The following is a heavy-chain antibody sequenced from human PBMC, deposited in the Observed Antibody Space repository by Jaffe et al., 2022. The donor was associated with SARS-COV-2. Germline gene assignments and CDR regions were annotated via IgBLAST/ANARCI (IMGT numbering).Heavy chain of an antibody. CDR1: GFTFHNYA. CDR3: AKDSGEWELGISY. CDR2: ISGNGDGT. V-gene: IGHV3-23*01. J-gene: IGHJ4*02. Sequence: EVQLLESGGGLVQPGGSLRLSCAASGFTFHNYAMSWVRQAPGKGLEWVSVISGNGDGTHYADSVKGRFTISRDNSKNTLYLQMNSLRAEDTAVYYCAKDSGEWELGISYWGQGTLVTVSS. D-gene: IGHD1-26*01.